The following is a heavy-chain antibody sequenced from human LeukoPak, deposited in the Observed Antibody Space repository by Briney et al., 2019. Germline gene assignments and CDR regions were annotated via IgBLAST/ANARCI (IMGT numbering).Heavy chain of an antibody. J-gene: IGHJ6*03. Sequence: GGSLRLSCVASGFTFSTYAMGWVRQVPGKGLEWVSSVSESGGSTYYADSVKGRFTISRDNAENSLYLQMNSLRAEDTAVYYCARAYSTYHMDVWGKGTTVTVSS. CDR2: VSESGGST. V-gene: IGHV3-23*01. CDR3: ARAYSTYHMDV. D-gene: IGHD4-11*01. CDR1: GFTFSTYA.